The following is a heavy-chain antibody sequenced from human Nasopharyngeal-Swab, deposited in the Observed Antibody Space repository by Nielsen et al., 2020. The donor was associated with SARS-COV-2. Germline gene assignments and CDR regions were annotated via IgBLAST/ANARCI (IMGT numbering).Heavy chain of an antibody. CDR3: ATGAPSGTFYDN. V-gene: IGHV3-15*01. J-gene: IGHJ4*02. Sequence: GESLKISCAVSGSTFTNVGMTWVRQAPGQGLEWVARIRGNGDGETKDYAAPVQGRFTGSRDDSKYPVHLQMNSLKAEDTAVYYCATGAPSGTFYDNWGQGVLVTVSS. CDR2: IRGNGDGETK. D-gene: IGHD1-26*01. CDR1: GSTFTNVG.